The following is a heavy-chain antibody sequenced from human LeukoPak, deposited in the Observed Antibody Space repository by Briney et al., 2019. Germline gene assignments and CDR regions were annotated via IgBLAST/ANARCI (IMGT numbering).Heavy chain of an antibody. J-gene: IGHJ6*02. D-gene: IGHD3-10*01. CDR2: IKQDRSEK. Sequence: GGSLRLSCAASGFTFSSYWMSWVRQAPGKGPEWVANIKQDRSEKYYVDSVKGRFTISRDNAKNSLYLQMNSQRAEDTAVYYCARDNVRGVIITRYYYYGMDVWGQGTTVTVSS. CDR1: GFTFSSYW. V-gene: IGHV3-7*05. CDR3: ARDNVRGVIITRYYYYGMDV.